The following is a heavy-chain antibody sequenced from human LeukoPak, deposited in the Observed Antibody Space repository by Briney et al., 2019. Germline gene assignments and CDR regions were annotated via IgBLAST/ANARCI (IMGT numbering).Heavy chain of an antibody. D-gene: IGHD3-10*01. CDR1: GGSIGSYY. Sequence: SETLSLTCTVSGGSIGSYYWSWIRQPPGKGLEWIGYIYYSGSTNYNPSLKSRVTISVDTSKNQFSLKLSSVTAADTAVYYCARDRGFGDYDYWGQGTLVTVSS. V-gene: IGHV4-59*01. J-gene: IGHJ4*02. CDR2: IYYSGST. CDR3: ARDRGFGDYDY.